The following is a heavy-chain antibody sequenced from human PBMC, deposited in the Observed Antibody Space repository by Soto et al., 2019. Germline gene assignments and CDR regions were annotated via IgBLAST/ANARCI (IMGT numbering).Heavy chain of an antibody. D-gene: IGHD5-12*01. CDR1: GFTFSNAW. CDR2: VKSKTDGGTT. CDR3: TTAQYFGGYDFAYYYSGMDV. J-gene: IGHJ6*02. V-gene: IGHV3-15*07. Sequence: EVQLVEYGGGLVKPGGSLRLSWAASGFTFSNAWMNWVRQAPGKGLERVGRVKSKTDGGTTDYAGPVKGRFTISRDDSNNTLYLQMNSLKTEYTAVYYCTTAQYFGGYDFAYYYSGMDVWGQGTTVTVSS.